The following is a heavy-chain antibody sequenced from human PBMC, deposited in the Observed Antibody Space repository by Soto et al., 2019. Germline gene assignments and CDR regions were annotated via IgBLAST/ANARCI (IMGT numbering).Heavy chain of an antibody. CDR2: IYYSGST. D-gene: IGHD3-10*01. CDR3: ASLPDWGSGSN. CDR1: GGSISSSSYY. Sequence: SETLSLTCTVSGGSISSSSYYWGWIRQPPGKGLGWIGSIYYSGSTYYNPALKSRVTISVDTSKNQFSLRLSSVTAADTAIYYCASLPDWGSGSNWGQGTLVTVSS. J-gene: IGHJ4*02. V-gene: IGHV4-39*01.